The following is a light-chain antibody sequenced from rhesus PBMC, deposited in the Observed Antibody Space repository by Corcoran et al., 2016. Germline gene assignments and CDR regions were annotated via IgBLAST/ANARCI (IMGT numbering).Light chain of an antibody. CDR1: QGISTW. CDR2: RAA. J-gene: IGKJ2*01. CDR3: QQYTSRPFS. V-gene: IGKV1-22*01. Sequence: DIQMTQSPSSLSASVGDTVTITCRASQGISTWLAWYQQKPGKAPKVLSYRAARLQSGVPSRFSGSGSGTDFTRTISRLQSEDVATYYCQQYTSRPFSFGQGAKVEIK.